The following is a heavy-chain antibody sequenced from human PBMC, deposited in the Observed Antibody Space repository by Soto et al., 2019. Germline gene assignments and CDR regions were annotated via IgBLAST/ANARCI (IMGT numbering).Heavy chain of an antibody. V-gene: IGHV3-15*01. Sequence: VQLVESGGGLVKPGGSLRLSCAASGFTFTKTWMSWVRLAPGKGLEWVARIKSEPDGGTTDYASPVEGRFTISRDDSKKTLYLQMNSLKIEDTAGYYCTTYDYIWGTYRHMWAYCGQGTLVTVSS. D-gene: IGHD3-16*02. CDR2: IKSEPDGGTT. CDR1: GFTFTKTW. J-gene: IGHJ4*02. CDR3: TTYDYIWGTYRHMWAY.